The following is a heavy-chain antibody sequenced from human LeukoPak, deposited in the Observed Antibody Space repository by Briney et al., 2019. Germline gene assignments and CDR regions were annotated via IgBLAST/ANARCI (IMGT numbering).Heavy chain of an antibody. J-gene: IGHJ4*02. CDR3: SRDPRPCDY. V-gene: IGHV3-48*01. CDR2: IDARSGIT. Sequence: GGSLRLSCAASGFTFTIFGLNWVRQAPGKGPEWVSYIDARSGITYYADSVQGRFTISRDNAKESVFLQMNSLRADDTAVYYCSRDPRPCDYWGQGTLVTVSS. CDR1: GFTFTIFG.